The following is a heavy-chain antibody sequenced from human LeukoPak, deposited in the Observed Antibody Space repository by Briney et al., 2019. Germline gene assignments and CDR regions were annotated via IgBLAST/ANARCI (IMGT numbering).Heavy chain of an antibody. J-gene: IGHJ4*02. CDR3: SKAGDTNYYRYGDY. CDR2: ISANSGAT. D-gene: IGHD5-18*01. Sequence: PGGSLRVSCAASGFTFSNYAMSWVRQAPGKGLEWVSVISANSGATYYADSVKGRFTISRDNAKNTLYLQMNNLRGEDTALYYCSKAGDTNYYRYGDYWGQGTLVTVSS. V-gene: IGHV3-23*01. CDR1: GFTFSNYA.